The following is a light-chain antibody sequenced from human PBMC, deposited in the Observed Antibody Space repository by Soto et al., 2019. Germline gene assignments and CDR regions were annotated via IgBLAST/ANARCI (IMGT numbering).Light chain of an antibody. CDR3: QQYGSSPLT. J-gene: IGKJ4*01. CDR2: DAS. CDR1: EGVGSN. Sequence: EVVMTQSPPTLSVSPGERVTLSCRTSEGVGSNLAWYNQKPGLAPRLLIYDASSRATGIPDRFSGSGSATDFTLTISSLAPEDFAVYYCQQYGSSPLTFGGGTKVDIK. V-gene: IGKV3D-20*01.